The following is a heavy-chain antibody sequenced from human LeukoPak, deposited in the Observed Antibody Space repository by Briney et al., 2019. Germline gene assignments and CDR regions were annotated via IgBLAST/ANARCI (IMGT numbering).Heavy chain of an antibody. J-gene: IGHJ5*02. V-gene: IGHV4-38-2*02. Sequence: SETLSLTCTVSGYSISSGYYWGWIRQPPGKGLEWIGSIYYSGSTYYNPSLKSRVTISVDTSKNQFSLKLSSVTAADTAVYYCARVFPGLLWFGELLNWFDPWGQGTLVTVSS. CDR1: GYSISSGYY. CDR2: IYYSGST. D-gene: IGHD3-10*01. CDR3: ARVFPGLLWFGELLNWFDP.